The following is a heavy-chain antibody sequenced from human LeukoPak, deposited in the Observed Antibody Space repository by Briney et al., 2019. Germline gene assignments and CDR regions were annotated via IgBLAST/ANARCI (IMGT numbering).Heavy chain of an antibody. J-gene: IGHJ4*02. Sequence: SETLSLTCTVSGASVGSAGYYWSLIRQPPGGGLEWIGYIYYISNTNYNPSLKSRVTISVDTSKNQFSLKLSSVTAADTAVYYCARSAGVSIFGVVIHGSFDYWGQGTLVTVSS. CDR1: GASVGSAGYY. D-gene: IGHD3-3*01. CDR3: ARSAGVSIFGVVIHGSFDY. V-gene: IGHV4-61*08. CDR2: IYYISNT.